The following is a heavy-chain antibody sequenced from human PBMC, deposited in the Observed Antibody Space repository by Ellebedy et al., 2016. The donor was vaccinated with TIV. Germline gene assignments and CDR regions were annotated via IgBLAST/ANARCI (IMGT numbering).Heavy chain of an antibody. D-gene: IGHD6-19*01. CDR3: ARASRLAVAGSDFDY. Sequence: GESLKISCAASGFTFSSYSMNWVRQAPGKGLEWVSYISSSSSTIYYADSVKGRFTISRDNAKNSLYLQMNSLSAEDTAVYYCARASRLAVAGSDFDYWGQGTLVTVSS. CDR2: ISSSSSTI. CDR1: GFTFSSYS. V-gene: IGHV3-48*04. J-gene: IGHJ4*02.